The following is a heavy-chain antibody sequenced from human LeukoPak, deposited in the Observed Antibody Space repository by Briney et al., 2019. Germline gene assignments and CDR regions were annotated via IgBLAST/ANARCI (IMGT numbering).Heavy chain of an antibody. D-gene: IGHD6-19*01. Sequence: GGSLRLSCAASGFTLSSYGMHWVRQAPGKGLEWVAVIWYDGSQKYYADSVKGRFTISRDNTKNTLYLQMNSLRVEDTAVYYCARESGSGWSPWGQGTLVIVSS. CDR1: GFTLSSYG. CDR2: IWYDGSQK. J-gene: IGHJ5*02. V-gene: IGHV3-33*01. CDR3: ARESGSGWSP.